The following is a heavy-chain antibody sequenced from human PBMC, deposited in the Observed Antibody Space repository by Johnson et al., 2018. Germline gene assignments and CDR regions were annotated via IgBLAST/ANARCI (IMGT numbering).Heavy chain of an antibody. D-gene: IGHD3-10*01. J-gene: IGHJ3*02. CDR2: IYYSGST. Sequence: QVQLRESGPGLVKPSQPMSLTCTVSGGSISSGDYYWNWIRQHPGKGLEWIGYIYYSGSTYYNPSLKSRVTLSVDTSKNQFSLKLSSGTAAAPADYYCAREGRGGAFDIWGQGTMVTVSS. CDR3: AREGRGGAFDI. V-gene: IGHV4-31*03. CDR1: GGSISSGDYY.